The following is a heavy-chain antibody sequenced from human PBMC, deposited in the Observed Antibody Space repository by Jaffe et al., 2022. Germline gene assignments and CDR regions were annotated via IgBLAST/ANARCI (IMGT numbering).Heavy chain of an antibody. Sequence: QVQLVQSGAEVKKPGSSVKVSCKASGGTFSSYAISWVRQAPGQGLEWMGGIIPIFGTANYAQKFQGRVTITADESTSTAYMELSSLRSEDTAVYYCAREALLWFRERGGDRGAFDIWGQGTMVTVSS. CDR1: GGTFSSYA. V-gene: IGHV1-69*01. D-gene: IGHD3-10*01. J-gene: IGHJ3*02. CDR2: IIPIFGTA. CDR3: AREALLWFRERGGDRGAFDI.